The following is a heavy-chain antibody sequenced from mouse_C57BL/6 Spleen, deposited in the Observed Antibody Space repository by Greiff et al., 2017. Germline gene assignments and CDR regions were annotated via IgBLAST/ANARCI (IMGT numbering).Heavy chain of an antibody. CDR3: VRDRYYGSSSHWYFDV. D-gene: IGHD1-1*01. CDR2: IRSKSSNYAT. Sequence: GGGLVQPKGSLTLSCAASGFTFNTYAMHWVRQAPGKGLEWVARIRSKSSNYATYYADSVKDRFTISRDDSQSMLYLQMNNLKTEDTAMYYCVRDRYYGSSSHWYFDVWGTGTTVTVSS. J-gene: IGHJ1*03. CDR1: GFTFNTYA. V-gene: IGHV10-3*01.